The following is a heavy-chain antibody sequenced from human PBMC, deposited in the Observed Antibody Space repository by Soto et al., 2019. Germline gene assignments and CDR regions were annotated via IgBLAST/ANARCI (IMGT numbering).Heavy chain of an antibody. CDR1: GYTFTGYY. V-gene: IGHV1-2*02. Sequence: ASVKVSCKASGYTFTGYYMHWVRQAPGQGLEWMGWTNPNSGGTNYAQKFQGRVTMTRDTSISTAYMELSRLRSDDTAKYYCARENYYAKGLSYGMDVWGQGTTVTVSS. CDR3: ARENYYAKGLSYGMDV. J-gene: IGHJ6*02. D-gene: IGHD3-10*01. CDR2: TNPNSGGT.